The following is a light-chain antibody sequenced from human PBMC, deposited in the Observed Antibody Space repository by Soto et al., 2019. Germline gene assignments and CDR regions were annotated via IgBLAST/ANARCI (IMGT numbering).Light chain of an antibody. Sequence: PGERATLSCRASQSVSSSYSAWYQQKPGQAPRLLIYGASSRATGIPDRFSGSGSGTDFTLTISSLQPEDFATYYCLQVDVYPWTFGQGTKVDIK. V-gene: IGKV3D-7*01. J-gene: IGKJ1*01. CDR1: QSVSSSY. CDR3: LQVDVYPWT. CDR2: GAS.